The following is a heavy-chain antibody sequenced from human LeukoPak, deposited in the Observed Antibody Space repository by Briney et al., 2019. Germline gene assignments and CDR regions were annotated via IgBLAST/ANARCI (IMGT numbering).Heavy chain of an antibody. CDR2: IRDDGSSE. Sequence: GGSLRLSCEVSGLTFSIYGMHWVRQAPGKGLEWVTFIRDDGSSEHYADSVKGRFTISRDNAKNSLYLQMNSLRAEDTAVYYCARVQFDMTYYYDSSGYYYFDYWGQGTLVTVSS. J-gene: IGHJ4*02. CDR1: GLTFSIYG. CDR3: ARVQFDMTYYYDSSGYYYFDY. D-gene: IGHD3-22*01. V-gene: IGHV3-30*02.